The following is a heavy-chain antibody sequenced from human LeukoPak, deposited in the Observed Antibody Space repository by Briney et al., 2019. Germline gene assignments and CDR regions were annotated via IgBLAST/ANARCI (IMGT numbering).Heavy chain of an antibody. Sequence: GGSLRLSCAASGFTFSSYSMNWVRQAPGKGLEWVAVISYDGSNKYYADSVKGRFTISRDNSKNTLYLQMNSLRAEDTAVYYCARSTVTTIYYYYGMDVWGQGTTVTVSS. CDR1: GFTFSSYS. J-gene: IGHJ6*02. D-gene: IGHD4-17*01. CDR2: ISYDGSNK. CDR3: ARSTVTTIYYYYGMDV. V-gene: IGHV3-30*03.